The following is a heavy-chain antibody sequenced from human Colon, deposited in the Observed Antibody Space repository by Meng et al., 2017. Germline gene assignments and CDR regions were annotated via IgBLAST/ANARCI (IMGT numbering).Heavy chain of an antibody. D-gene: IGHD6-13*01. J-gene: IGHJ4*02. CDR1: GGSTSSSNW. Sequence: QVQVQGSGPGVGTRSGTMSLTCAVCGGSTSSSNWWSWVRQPPGKGLEWIGEIYHSGSTNYNPSLKSRVTISVDKSKNQFSLKLSSVTAADTAVYYCARNSAAGVDYWGQGTLVTVSS. CDR2: IYHSGST. V-gene: IGHV4-4*02. CDR3: ARNSAAGVDY.